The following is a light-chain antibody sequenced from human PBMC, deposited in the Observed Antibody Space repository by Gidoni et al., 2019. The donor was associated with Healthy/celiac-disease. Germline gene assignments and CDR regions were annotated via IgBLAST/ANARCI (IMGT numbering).Light chain of an antibody. CDR3: QQSYSTPPIT. CDR2: AAS. V-gene: IGKV1-39*01. CDR1: QSISSY. J-gene: IGKJ3*01. Sequence: DIQITQSLSSLSASVGDRVTITCRASQSISSYLNWYQQKPGKAPKLLIYAASSLQSGFPSRFSGSGSGTDFTLSISSLQPEDFATYYCQQSYSTPPITFGPGTKVDIK.